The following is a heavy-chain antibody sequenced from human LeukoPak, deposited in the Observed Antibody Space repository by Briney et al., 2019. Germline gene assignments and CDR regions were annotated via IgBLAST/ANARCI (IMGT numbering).Heavy chain of an antibody. V-gene: IGHV1-2*04. CDR3: ARWNYYDSSGYRSYYFDY. CDR1: GYTFTSYA. Sequence: ASVKVSCKASGYTFTSYAMHWVRQAPGQRLEWMGWINPNSGGTNYAQKFQGWVTMTRDTSISTAYMELSRLRSDDTAVYYCARWNYYDSSGYRSYYFDYWGQGTLVTVSS. CDR2: INPNSGGT. D-gene: IGHD3-22*01. J-gene: IGHJ4*02.